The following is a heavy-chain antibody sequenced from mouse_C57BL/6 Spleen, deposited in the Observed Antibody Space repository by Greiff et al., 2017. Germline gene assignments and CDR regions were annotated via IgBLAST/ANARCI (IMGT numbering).Heavy chain of an antibody. Sequence: VQGVESGAELVRPGTSVKVSCKASGYAFTNYLIEWVKQRPGQGLEWIGVLNPGSGGTNYNEKFKGKATLTADKSSSTAYMQLSSLTSEDSAVYFCARSTTERYFDYWGQGTTLTVSS. D-gene: IGHD2-12*01. CDR3: ARSTTERYFDY. CDR2: LNPGSGGT. V-gene: IGHV1-54*01. J-gene: IGHJ2*01. CDR1: GYAFTNYL.